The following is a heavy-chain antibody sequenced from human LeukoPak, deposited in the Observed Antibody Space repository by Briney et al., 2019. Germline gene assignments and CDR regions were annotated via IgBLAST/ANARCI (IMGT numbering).Heavy chain of an antibody. CDR2: INSDGSST. CDR1: GFTFSSYW. CDR3: ARDSNYDIFTGFLYYYYYYGMDV. V-gene: IGHV3-74*01. J-gene: IGHJ6*04. D-gene: IGHD3-9*01. Sequence: GGSLRLSCAASGFTFSSYWMHWVRQAPGKGLVWVSRINSDGSSTSYADSVKGRFTISRDNAKNTLYLQMNSLRAEDTAVYYCARDSNYDIFTGFLYYYYYYGMDVWGKGTTVTVSS.